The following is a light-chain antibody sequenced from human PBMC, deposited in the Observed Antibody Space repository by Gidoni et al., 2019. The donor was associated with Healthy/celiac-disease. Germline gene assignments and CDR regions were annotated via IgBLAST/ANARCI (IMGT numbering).Light chain of an antibody. CDR2: WAS. V-gene: IGKV4-1*01. Sequence: EIVMTQSPDSLAVSLGERATINCKSSQSVLYSSNTKNYLAWYQQKTGQPPKLLIYWASTRESGVPDRFIGSGSWTYFTLTISRLQAEYVAVYYCQQYYSTPWTFGQGTKVEIK. J-gene: IGKJ1*01. CDR3: QQYYSTPWT. CDR1: QSVLYSSNTKNY.